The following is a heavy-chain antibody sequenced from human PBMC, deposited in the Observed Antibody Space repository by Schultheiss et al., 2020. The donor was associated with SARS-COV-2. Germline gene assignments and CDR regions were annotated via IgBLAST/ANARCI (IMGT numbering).Heavy chain of an antibody. Sequence: GGSLRLSCAASGFTFSSYSMNWVRQAPGKGLEWVSVIYSGGSTYYADSVKDRITISRDNSKNSLYLQMNSLRTEDTALYYCAKDRGYCSSTSCYFDYWGQGTLVTVSS. D-gene: IGHD2-2*01. CDR2: IYSGGST. J-gene: IGHJ4*02. CDR1: GFTFSSYS. V-gene: IGHV3-53*05. CDR3: AKDRGYCSSTSCYFDY.